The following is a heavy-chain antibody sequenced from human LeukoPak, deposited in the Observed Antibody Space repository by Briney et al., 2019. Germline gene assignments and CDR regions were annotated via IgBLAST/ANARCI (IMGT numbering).Heavy chain of an antibody. CDR2: INPNSGGT. Sequence: GASVKVSCKASGYTFTSYDINWVRQAPGQGLEWMGWINPNSGGTNYAQKFQGRVTMTRDTSISTAYMELSRLRSDDTAVYYCARDGDSSSNYYYYMDVWGKGTTVTVSS. V-gene: IGHV1-2*02. CDR3: ARDGDSSSNYYYYMDV. J-gene: IGHJ6*03. CDR1: GYTFTSYD. D-gene: IGHD6-6*01.